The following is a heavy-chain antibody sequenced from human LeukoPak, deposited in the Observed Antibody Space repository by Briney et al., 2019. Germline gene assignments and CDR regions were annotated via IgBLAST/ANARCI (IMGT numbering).Heavy chain of an antibody. V-gene: IGHV4-59*11. CDR3: ARGRSYDSSGYYDPPCYFDY. D-gene: IGHD3-22*01. J-gene: IGHJ4*02. CDR2: IYYSGST. Sequence: SETLSLTCTVACGSIISHYWSWIRQPPGKWREWIVYIYYSGSTNYNPSLKSRVTISVDTSKNQFSLKLSSVTAADTAVYYCARGRSYDSSGYYDPPCYFDYWGQGTLVNVSS. CDR1: CGSIISHY.